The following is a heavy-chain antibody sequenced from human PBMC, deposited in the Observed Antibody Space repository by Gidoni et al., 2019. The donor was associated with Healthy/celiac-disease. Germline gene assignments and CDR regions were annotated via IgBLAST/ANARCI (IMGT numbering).Heavy chain of an antibody. D-gene: IGHD6-13*01. CDR3: AKALRIAAAGTSLRYYYYGMDV. Sequence: QVQLVESGGGVVQPGRYLRLACAASGFTFSSYGMHWVGQAPGKGLEWLAVISYDGSNKYYADSVKGRFPISRDNSKNTLYLQMNSLRAEDTAVYYCAKALRIAAAGTSLRYYYYGMDVWGQGTTVTVSS. J-gene: IGHJ6*02. V-gene: IGHV3-30*18. CDR1: GFTFSSYG. CDR2: ISYDGSNK.